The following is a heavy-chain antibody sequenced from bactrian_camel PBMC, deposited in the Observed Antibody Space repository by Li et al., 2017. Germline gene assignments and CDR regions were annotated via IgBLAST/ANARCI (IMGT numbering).Heavy chain of an antibody. CDR1: DFIFSNHG. J-gene: IGHJ4*01. CDR2: IRSDGTNP. CDR3: AQGESGGNPAKFSGRYTY. Sequence: HVQLVESGGGLVQPGGSLRLSCAAPDFIFSNHGMNWVRQAPGKGLEWVSGIRSDGTNPAYADSVKGRFTISRDNAKKTLFLQLNSLKTEDTAMYYCAQGESGGNPAKFSGRYTYWGQGTQVTVS. V-gene: IGHV3S6*01. D-gene: IGHD2*01.